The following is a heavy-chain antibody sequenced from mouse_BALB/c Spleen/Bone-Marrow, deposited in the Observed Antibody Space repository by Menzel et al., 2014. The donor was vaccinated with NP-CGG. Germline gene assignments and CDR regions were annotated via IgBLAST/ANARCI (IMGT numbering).Heavy chain of an antibody. J-gene: IGHJ2*01. CDR3: ARDADWIFDY. CDR2: IYPRNVNS. CDR1: GYTFTNXY. D-gene: IGHD2-13*01. Sequence: VQRVESGPELVKPGASVRISCKASGYTFTNXYXHWVXRMPXXGXXWXXXIYPRNVNSKYNEKFKGKATLTADKSSSTVYMQHKSLTSELSAVYFCARDADWIFDYGGQGPPHTVSS. V-gene: IGHV1S56*01.